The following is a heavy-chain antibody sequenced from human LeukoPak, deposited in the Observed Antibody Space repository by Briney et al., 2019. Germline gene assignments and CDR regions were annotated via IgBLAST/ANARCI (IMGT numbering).Heavy chain of an antibody. V-gene: IGHV3-23*01. Sequence: PGGSLRLSCAASGFTFSNYAMSWVRQAPGKGLEWVSSISGRDTSTYYADSVKGRFTISRDNSESTLYLQIHSLRADDTAFYYCAKRPTFYKTFDYWGQGTLVTVS. CDR1: GFTFSNYA. CDR3: AKRPTFYKTFDY. D-gene: IGHD3-16*01. CDR2: ISGRDTST. J-gene: IGHJ4*02.